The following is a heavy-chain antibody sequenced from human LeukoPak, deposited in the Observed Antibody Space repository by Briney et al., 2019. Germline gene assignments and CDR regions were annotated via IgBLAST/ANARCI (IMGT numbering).Heavy chain of an antibody. CDR3: ARGRVVVTAQFRAGIDF. D-gene: IGHD2-21*02. Sequence: PGGSLRLSCAASGFTFNNYAMHWVRQAPGKGLEWVAGISYDGSNKYYLDSVKGRFIISRDNSKSTLYLQMNSLRTEDTAVYYCARGRVVVTAQFRAGIDFWGQGTLVTVSS. J-gene: IGHJ4*02. CDR2: ISYDGSNK. CDR1: GFTFNNYA. V-gene: IGHV3-30*04.